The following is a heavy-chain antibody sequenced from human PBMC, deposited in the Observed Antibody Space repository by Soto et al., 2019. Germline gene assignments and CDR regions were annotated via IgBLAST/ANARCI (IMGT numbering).Heavy chain of an antibody. CDR1: GGSISSGGYS. CDR3: ARAAILYYYYGMDV. D-gene: IGHD2-21*02. CDR2: IYHSGST. J-gene: IGHJ6*02. Sequence: SETLSLTCAVSGGSISSGGYSWSWIRQPPGKGLEWIGYIYHSGSTYYNPSLKSRVTISVDTSKNQFSLKLSSVTAADPAVYYCARAAILYYYYGMDVWGQGTTVTVSS. V-gene: IGHV4-30-2*05.